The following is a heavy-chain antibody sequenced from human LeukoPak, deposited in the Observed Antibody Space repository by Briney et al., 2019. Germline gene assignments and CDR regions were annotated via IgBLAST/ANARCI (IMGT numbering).Heavy chain of an antibody. D-gene: IGHD3-10*01. V-gene: IGHV3-23*01. CDR3: AKVGERVLWFGDFSDYFDY. Sequence: GGSLGLSCAASGFTVSSNYMSWVRQAPGKGLEWVSAISGSGSTTFYADSVKGRFTMSRDNSKNTLYLQMNSLRADDTAVYYCAKVGERVLWFGDFSDYFDYWGQGTLVTVSS. CDR1: GFTVSSNY. J-gene: IGHJ4*02. CDR2: ISGSGSTT.